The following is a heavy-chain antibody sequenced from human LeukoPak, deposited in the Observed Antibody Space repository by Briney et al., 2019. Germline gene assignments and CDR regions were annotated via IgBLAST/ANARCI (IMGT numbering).Heavy chain of an antibody. D-gene: IGHD3-9*01. CDR1: GFTFSSYW. V-gene: IGHV3-7*01. CDR2: IKQDGREK. J-gene: IGHJ4*02. CDR3: ARVEDYDILTGFDY. Sequence: PGGSLRLSCAASGFTFSSYWMHWVRQAPGKGLEWVANIKQDGREKYYVDSVKGRFTISRDNAKNSLYLQMNSLRAEDTAVYYCARVEDYDILTGFDYWGQGTLVTVSP.